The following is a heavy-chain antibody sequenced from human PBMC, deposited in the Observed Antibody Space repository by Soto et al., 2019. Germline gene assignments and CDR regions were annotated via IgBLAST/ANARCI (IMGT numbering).Heavy chain of an antibody. CDR2: ISAYNGNT. D-gene: IGHD2-21*02. CDR1: GYTFSTYG. J-gene: IGHJ6*02. V-gene: IGHV1-18*04. Sequence: QVQLVQSGAEVKRPGASVKVSCKASGYTFSTYGISWVRQAPGQGLEWMGWISAYNGNTNYADKLQGRVAMSTDTSPTTAYMELRSLSSDDTAVYSCARPKDGGNSYVDYSGLDVWGPGTKVTVSS. CDR3: ARPKDGGNSYVDYSGLDV.